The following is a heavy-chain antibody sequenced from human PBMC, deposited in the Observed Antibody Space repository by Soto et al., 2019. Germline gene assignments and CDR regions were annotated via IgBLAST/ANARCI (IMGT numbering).Heavy chain of an antibody. CDR1: GGSISSDANF. CDR3: ARGSFSSSSSWFDP. J-gene: IGHJ5*02. D-gene: IGHD6-6*01. Sequence: SETLSLTCTVSGGSISSDANFWSWIRQLPGRGLEWIGYISYTGRAYYTPSLNSRLTISLDTSKNLFSLRLSAVTAADTAVYFCARGSFSSSSSWFDPWGQGTLVTVSS. CDR2: ISYTGRA. V-gene: IGHV4-31*03.